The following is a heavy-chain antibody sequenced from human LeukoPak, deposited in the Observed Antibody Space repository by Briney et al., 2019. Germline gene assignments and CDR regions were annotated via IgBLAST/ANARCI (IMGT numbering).Heavy chain of an antibody. CDR3: ARVLVSSSSAYYDFWSGYYTARYFDY. Sequence: GGSLRLSCAASGFTFSSYWMSWVRQAPGKGLEWVANIKQDGSEKYYVDSVKGRFTISRDNAKNSLYLQMNSLRAEDTAVYYCARVLVSSSSAYYDFWSGYYTARYFDYWGQGTLVTVSS. CDR1: GFTFSSYW. J-gene: IGHJ4*02. D-gene: IGHD3-3*01. CDR2: IKQDGSEK. V-gene: IGHV3-7*03.